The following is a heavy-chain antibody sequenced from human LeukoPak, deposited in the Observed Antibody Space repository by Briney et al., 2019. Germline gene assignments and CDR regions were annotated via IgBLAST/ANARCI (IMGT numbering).Heavy chain of an antibody. J-gene: IGHJ4*02. D-gene: IGHD2-2*01. Sequence: SETLSLTCTVSGGSISSGVYYWSWIRQPAGKGLEWIGHIHTSGTTNCNPSLKSRVTISVDTSKNQFSLKLSSVTAADTAVYYCAATSNYVDYWGQGTLVTVSS. V-gene: IGHV4-61*09. CDR2: IHTSGTT. CDR3: AATSNYVDY. CDR1: GGSISSGVYY.